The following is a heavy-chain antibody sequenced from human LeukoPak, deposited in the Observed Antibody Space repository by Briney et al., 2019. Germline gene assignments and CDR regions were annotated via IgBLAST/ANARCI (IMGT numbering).Heavy chain of an antibody. CDR1: GFTFSTYS. D-gene: IGHD2-2*01. J-gene: IGHJ4*02. CDR2: INSGGDDK. CDR3: ANGAAGRYCTSNICYR. V-gene: IGHV3-23*01. Sequence: GGSLRLSCAASGFTFSTYSMTWVRQAPGKGLEWGSAINSGGDDKYYAVSVRGRFTISRDNSKNTLYLHMNSLRAEDTAAYYCANGAAGRYCTSNICYRWGQGTLVTVSS.